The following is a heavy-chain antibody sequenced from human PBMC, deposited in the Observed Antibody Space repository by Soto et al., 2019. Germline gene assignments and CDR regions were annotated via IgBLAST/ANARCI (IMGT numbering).Heavy chain of an antibody. Sequence: SGEVCYGGSCYTFPSYGNSWVRQAPGQGLEWMGWISAYNGNTNYAEKLQGRVTMTTDTSTSTAYMELRSLRSDDTAVYYCARYPPPVRFLEWSPRFDPWGQGTLFTVSS. CDR2: ISAYNGNT. J-gene: IGHJ5*02. V-gene: IGHV1-18*04. D-gene: IGHD3-3*01. CDR1: CYTFPSYG. CDR3: ARYPPPVRFLEWSPRFDP.